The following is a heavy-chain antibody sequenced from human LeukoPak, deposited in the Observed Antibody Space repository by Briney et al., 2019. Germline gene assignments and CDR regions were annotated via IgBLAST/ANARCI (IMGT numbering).Heavy chain of an antibody. CDR1: GYLFIRYW. J-gene: IGHJ6*01. CDR3: ARSPQFYGSGKGMDV. CDR2: IHPGDSDT. V-gene: IGHV5-51*01. Sequence: GESLKISCKVSGYLFIRYWIGWVRQMPGKGLEWMGIIHPGDSDTKYSPSFQGQITISADKSINTAYLQWSSLKASDTAIYYCARSPQFYGSGKGMDVWGQGTTVTVSS. D-gene: IGHD3-10*01.